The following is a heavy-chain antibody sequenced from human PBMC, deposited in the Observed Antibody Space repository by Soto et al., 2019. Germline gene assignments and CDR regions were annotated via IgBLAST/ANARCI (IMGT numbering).Heavy chain of an antibody. Sequence: LSLPCTVPGGSISSGGYYWSWIRQHPGKGLEWIGYIYYSGSTYYNPSLKSRVTISVDTSKNQFSLKLSSVTAADTAVYYCARASGRLPPYFDYWGQGTLVTVSS. J-gene: IGHJ4*02. CDR2: IYYSGST. D-gene: IGHD2-15*01. CDR1: GGSISSGGYY. V-gene: IGHV4-31*03. CDR3: ARASGRLPPYFDY.